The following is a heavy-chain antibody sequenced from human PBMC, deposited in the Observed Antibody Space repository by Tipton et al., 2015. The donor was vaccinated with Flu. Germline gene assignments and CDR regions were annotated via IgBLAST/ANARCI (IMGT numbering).Heavy chain of an antibody. D-gene: IGHD3-10*01. V-gene: IGHV1-69*13. Sequence: QLVQSGAELKKPGASVRVSCKASGGTFDTYSITWVRQAPGQGLEWMGGVNPFFGPPQYAQKFQDRLTIDADDSTSTAYMELSGLRSDDTAVYYCARDRSPGLERLDYYYMDVWGTGTTVTVSS. CDR1: GGTFDTYS. CDR2: VNPFFGPP. J-gene: IGHJ6*03. CDR3: ARDRSPGLERLDYYYMDV.